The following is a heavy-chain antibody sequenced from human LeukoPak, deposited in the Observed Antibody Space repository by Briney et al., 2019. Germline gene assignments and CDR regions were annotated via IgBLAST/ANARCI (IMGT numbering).Heavy chain of an antibody. D-gene: IGHD3-22*01. Sequence: PGRSLRLSCAASGFTFSSYGMHWVRQAPGKGLEWVAVISYDGSNKYYADSVKGRFTISRDNSKNTLYLQMNSLRAEDTALYYCAKDRYYDSSGYPYYYGMDVWGQGTTVTVSS. CDR1: GFTFSSYG. CDR2: ISYDGSNK. V-gene: IGHV3-30*18. J-gene: IGHJ6*02. CDR3: AKDRYYDSSGYPYYYGMDV.